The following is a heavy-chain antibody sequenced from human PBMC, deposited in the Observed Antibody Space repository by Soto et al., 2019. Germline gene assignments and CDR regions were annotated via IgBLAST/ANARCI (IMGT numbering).Heavy chain of an antibody. CDR3: AREGGGKGSWYSSSWYNDY. CDR2: ISSSGSTI. J-gene: IGHJ4*02. Sequence: PGGSLRLSCAASGFTFSDYYISWIRQAPGKGLEWVSYISSSGSTIYYADSVKGRFTFSRDNAKNSLYLQMNSLRAEDTAVYYCAREGGGKGSWYSSSWYNDYWGQGTLVTVSS. D-gene: IGHD6-13*01. V-gene: IGHV3-11*01. CDR1: GFTFSDYY.